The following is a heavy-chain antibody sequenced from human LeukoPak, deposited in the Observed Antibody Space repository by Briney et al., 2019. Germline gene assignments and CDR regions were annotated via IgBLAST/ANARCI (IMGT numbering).Heavy chain of an antibody. J-gene: IGHJ5*02. CDR3: ARESGLVIPNWFDP. CDR2: IYYSGST. D-gene: IGHD3/OR15-3a*01. Sequence: PSETLSLTCTVSGGSVSSGSYYWSWIRQPPGKGLEWIGYIYYSGSTNYNPSLKSRVTISVDTSKNQFFLKLSSVTAADTAVYYCARESGLVIPNWFDPWGQGTLVTVSS. V-gene: IGHV4-61*01. CDR1: GGSVSSGSYY.